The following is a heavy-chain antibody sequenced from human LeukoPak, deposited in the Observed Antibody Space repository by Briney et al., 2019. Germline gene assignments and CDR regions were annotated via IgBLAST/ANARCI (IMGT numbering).Heavy chain of an antibody. D-gene: IGHD1-26*01. V-gene: IGHV3-21*01. J-gene: IGHJ6*03. CDR1: GCTFSTYN. CDR2: ITSSSSYI. CDR3: ARDPYSGSYGDYYYYYMDV. Sequence: PGGSLRLSCAASGCTFSTYNMNWVRQAPGKGLEWLSSITSSSSYIYYADSVKGRFTISRDNAKNSLYLQMNSLRDEDTAVYYCARDPYSGSYGDYYYYYMDVWGKGTTVTISS.